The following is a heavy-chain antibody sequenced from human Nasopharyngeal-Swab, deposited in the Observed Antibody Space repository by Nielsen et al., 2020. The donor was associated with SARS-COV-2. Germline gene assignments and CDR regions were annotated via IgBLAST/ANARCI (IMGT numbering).Heavy chain of an antibody. D-gene: IGHD3-3*02. CDR2: ITRSGNT. J-gene: IGHJ6*03. CDR3: ARVNNGGGMVPASYSFFMDV. V-gene: IGHV4-34*01. Sequence: GSLRLSCSLNGVSFSGYHWGWIRQSPGKRLEWIGDITRSGNTNYNPALKSRVIMSVATSKDEFSLKLTSVTAADTAIYFCARVNNGGGMVPASYSFFMDVWGKGTPVAVSS. CDR1: GVSFSGYH.